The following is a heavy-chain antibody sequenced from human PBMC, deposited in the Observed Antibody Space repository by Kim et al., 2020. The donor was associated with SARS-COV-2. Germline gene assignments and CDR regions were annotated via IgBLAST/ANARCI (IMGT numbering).Heavy chain of an antibody. CDR2: IYYSGST. Sequence: SETLSLTCTVSGGSISSGGYYWSWIRQHPGKGLEWIGYIYYSGSTYYNPSLKSRVTISVDTSKNQFSLKLSSVTAADTAVYYCARDRGNRWEPGIGYWGQGTLVTVSS. CDR3: ARDRGNRWEPGIGY. CDR1: GGSISSGGYY. V-gene: IGHV4-31*03. D-gene: IGHD1-26*01. J-gene: IGHJ4*02.